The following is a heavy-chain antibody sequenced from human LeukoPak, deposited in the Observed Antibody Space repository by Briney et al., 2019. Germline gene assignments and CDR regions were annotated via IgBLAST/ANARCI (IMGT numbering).Heavy chain of an antibody. Sequence: GASVKVSCKASGGTFSSYAISWVRQAPGQGLEWMGRIIPILGIANYAQKFQGRVTITADKSTSTAYMELSSLRSDDTAVYYCARDQIYYYDSSGYYPFDYWGQGTLGTVSS. CDR1: GGTFSSYA. D-gene: IGHD3-22*01. J-gene: IGHJ4*02. CDR3: ARDQIYYYDSSGYYPFDY. CDR2: IIPILGIA. V-gene: IGHV1-69*04.